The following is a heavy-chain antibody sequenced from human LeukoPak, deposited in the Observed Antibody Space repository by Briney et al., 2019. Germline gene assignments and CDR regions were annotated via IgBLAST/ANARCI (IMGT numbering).Heavy chain of an antibody. V-gene: IGHV4-59*01. CDR3: AREFTAVAAGTAFDI. CDR1: GGSISSYY. CDR2: IYYSGST. D-gene: IGHD6-13*01. J-gene: IGHJ3*02. Sequence: PSETLSLTCTGTGGSISSYYWSWIRQPPGKGLEWIGYIYYSGSTNYNPSLKSRVTISVDTSKNQFSLKLSSVTAADTAVYYCAREFTAVAAGTAFDIWGQGTMVTVSS.